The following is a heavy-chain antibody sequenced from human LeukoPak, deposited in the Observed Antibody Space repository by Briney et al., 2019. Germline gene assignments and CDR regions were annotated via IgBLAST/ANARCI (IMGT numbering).Heavy chain of an antibody. D-gene: IGHD3-10*01. CDR1: GGSISSSSYC. CDR2: IYYSGST. CDR3: ARLHSRVTRGDY. J-gene: IGHJ4*02. Sequence: SETLSLTCTVSGGSISSSSYCWGWIRQPPGQGLEWIGSIYYSGSTYYTPSLKSRVTISVDTSKNQFPLKLSSATAAGAAVYSFARLHSRVTRGDYWGQGTLVTVSS. V-gene: IGHV4-39*01.